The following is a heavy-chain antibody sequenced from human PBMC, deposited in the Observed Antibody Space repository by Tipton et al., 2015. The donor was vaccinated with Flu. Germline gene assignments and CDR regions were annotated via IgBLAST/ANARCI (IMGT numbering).Heavy chain of an antibody. CDR2: ISGSGYT. Sequence: GSLRLSCAASGFIFSNYAMNWVRQAPGKGLEWVSTISGSGYTYYVDSLKGRFTISRDNSKNTLYLQMNSLRAEDTAVYYCAKNAGYCSSISCYRPFDYWGQGILVTVSS. CDR3: AKNAGYCSSISCYRPFDY. CDR1: GFIFSNYA. V-gene: IGHV3-23*01. D-gene: IGHD2-2*01. J-gene: IGHJ4*02.